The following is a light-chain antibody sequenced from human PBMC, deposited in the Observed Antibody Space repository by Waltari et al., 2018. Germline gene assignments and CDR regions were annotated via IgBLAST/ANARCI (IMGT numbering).Light chain of an antibody. J-gene: IGLJ2*01. Sequence: QSALTQPASVSGSPGQSVTISCTGGGSDGEEYKIVSWVRQHPGKVPKLILFDVSNSPSDISNRFSGYKSGNTAYLTISRLQADDEADYYCTTYPDTNTPVVFGGGTKVTV. V-gene: IGLV2-14*03. CDR1: GSDGEEYKI. CDR3: TTYPDTNTPVV. CDR2: DVS.